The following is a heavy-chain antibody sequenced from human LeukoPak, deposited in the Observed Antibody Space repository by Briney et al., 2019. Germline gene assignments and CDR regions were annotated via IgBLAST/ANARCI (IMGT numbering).Heavy chain of an antibody. CDR3: AREGEYYYDGSGYYLDY. CDR1: GFTFRSYE. D-gene: IGHD3-22*01. Sequence: GGSLRLSCAASGFTFRSYEMNWVRQAPGKGLEWVSYISNSGSTKNYADPVKGRFTISRDNAKNSLYLQMNSLRAEDTAVYYCAREGEYYYDGSGYYLDYWGQGTLVTVSS. CDR2: ISNSGSTK. J-gene: IGHJ4*02. V-gene: IGHV3-48*03.